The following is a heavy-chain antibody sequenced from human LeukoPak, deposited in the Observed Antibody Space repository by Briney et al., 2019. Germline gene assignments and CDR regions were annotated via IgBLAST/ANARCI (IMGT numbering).Heavy chain of an antibody. D-gene: IGHD1-26*01. CDR3: ARVEMMGEFDY. CDR2: ISYDGSNK. CDR1: GFTFSSYA. Sequence: GRSLRLSCAASGFTFSSYAMHWVRQAPGKGLEWVAVISYDGSNKYYADSVKGRFTISRDNSKNTLYLQMNSLRAEDTAVYYCARVEMMGEFDYWGQGTLVTVSS. J-gene: IGHJ4*02. V-gene: IGHV3-30-3*01.